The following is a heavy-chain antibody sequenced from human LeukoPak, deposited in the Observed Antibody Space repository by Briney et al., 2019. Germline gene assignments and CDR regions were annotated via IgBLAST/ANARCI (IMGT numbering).Heavy chain of an antibody. V-gene: IGHV1-2*02. D-gene: IGHD6-19*01. Sequence: ASVKVSCKASGYTFTGYYMHWVRQAPGQGLEWMGWINPNSGGTNYAQKFQGRVTMTTDTSTSTAYMELRSLRSDDTAVYYCARDYFGYSSGWDNWFDPWGQGTLVTVSS. J-gene: IGHJ5*02. CDR2: INPNSGGT. CDR3: ARDYFGYSSGWDNWFDP. CDR1: GYTFTGYY.